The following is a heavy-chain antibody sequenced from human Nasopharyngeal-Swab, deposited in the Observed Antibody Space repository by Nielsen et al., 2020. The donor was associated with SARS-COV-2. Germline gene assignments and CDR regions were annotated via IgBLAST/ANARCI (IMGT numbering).Heavy chain of an antibody. Sequence: GESLKISCAASGFTFSTTWRHWVRQAPGKGLVWVSHINTDGTYKIDADSVKGRFTISRDNVKNTVYLQMNSLRAEDTAGYYCATGPTATSRSWFDSWGQGTLVTVSS. CDR3: ATGPTATSRSWFDS. CDR2: INTDGTYK. CDR1: GFTFSTTW. J-gene: IGHJ5*01. V-gene: IGHV3-74*01. D-gene: IGHD2-21*02.